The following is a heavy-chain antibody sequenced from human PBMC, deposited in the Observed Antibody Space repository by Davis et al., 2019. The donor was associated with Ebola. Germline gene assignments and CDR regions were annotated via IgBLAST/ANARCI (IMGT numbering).Heavy chain of an antibody. CDR1: GGSVSSQNYH. J-gene: IGHJ4*02. CDR2: IYHSGSA. Sequence: SQTLSLTCLLSGGSVSSQNYHWSWIRQPPGKELEWIGSIYHSGSANYRPSLKSRVRISTDTSKNQFSLKLKSVTAADTAVYYCARYWSGYSYGFFDYWGQGTLVTVSS. CDR3: ARYWSGYSYGFFDY. V-gene: IGHV4-61*01. D-gene: IGHD5-18*01.